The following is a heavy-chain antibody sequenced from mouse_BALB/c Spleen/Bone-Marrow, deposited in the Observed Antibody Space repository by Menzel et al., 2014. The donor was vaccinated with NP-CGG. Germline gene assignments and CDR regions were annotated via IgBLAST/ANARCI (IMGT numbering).Heavy chain of an antibody. J-gene: IGHJ4*01. CDR2: IAPGSGNT. D-gene: IGHD2-4*01. V-gene: IGHV1S41*01. CDR1: GYTFTSYW. CDR3: ARSPMITESYAMDY. Sequence: DLVKPGASVKLSCKASGYTFTSYWINWIKQRPGQGLEWIGRIAPGSGNTYYNEMFKGKATLTVDTSSSTAYIRLNSLSSEDSPGYFCARSPMITESYAMDYWGQGTSVTISS.